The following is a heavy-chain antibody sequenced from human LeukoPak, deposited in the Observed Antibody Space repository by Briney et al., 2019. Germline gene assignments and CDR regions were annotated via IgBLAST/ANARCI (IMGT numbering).Heavy chain of an antibody. Sequence: GGSLRLSCAASGFTFSSYAMSWVRQAPGKGLEWVSAISGSGGSTYYADSVKGRFTISRDNSKNTLYLQMNSLRAEDTAVYYCAKHAYYGSGTQAPYGYWGQGTLVTVSS. J-gene: IGHJ4*02. V-gene: IGHV3-23*01. CDR3: AKHAYYGSGTQAPYGY. CDR1: GFTFSSYA. D-gene: IGHD3-10*01. CDR2: ISGSGGST.